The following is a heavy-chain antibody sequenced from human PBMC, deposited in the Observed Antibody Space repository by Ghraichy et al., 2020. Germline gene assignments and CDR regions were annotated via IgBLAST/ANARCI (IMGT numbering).Heavy chain of an antibody. CDR2: ISGSGGST. CDR1: GFTFSSYA. CDR3: AKSAPQDIVVVVAATHSDY. V-gene: IGHV3-23*01. J-gene: IGHJ4*02. Sequence: SCAASGFTFSSYAMSWVRQAPGKGLEWVSAISGSGGSTYYADSVKGRFTISRDNSKNTLYLQMNSLRAEDTAVYYCAKSAPQDIVVVVAATHSDYWGQGTLVTVSS. D-gene: IGHD2-15*01.